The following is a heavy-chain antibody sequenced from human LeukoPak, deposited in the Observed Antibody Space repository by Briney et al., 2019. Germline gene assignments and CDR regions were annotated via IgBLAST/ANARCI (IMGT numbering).Heavy chain of an antibody. CDR2: IKQDGSEK. D-gene: IGHD2-15*01. CDR1: GFTSSSYW. CDR3: ARAPYCIGGSCRFDY. Sequence: GGSLRLSCAVSGFTSSSYWMSWVRQAPGKGLGWVASIKQDGSEKYYVDSVKGRFTISRDNAKNSLYLQMNSLRAEDTAVYYCARAPYCIGGSCRFDYWGQGTLVTVSS. V-gene: IGHV3-7*03. J-gene: IGHJ4*02.